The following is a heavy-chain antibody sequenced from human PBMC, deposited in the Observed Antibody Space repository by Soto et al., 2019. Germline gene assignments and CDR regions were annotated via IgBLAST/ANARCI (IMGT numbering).Heavy chain of an antibody. Sequence: QVQLVESGGGVVQPGRSLRLSCAASGFTFSSYGMHWVRQAPGKGLEWVAVIWYDGSNKYYADSVKGRFTISRDNSKNTLYLQMNSLRAEDTAVYYCARDRPASTYGMDVWGQGTTVTVSS. D-gene: IGHD1-1*01. CDR1: GFTFSSYG. CDR3: ARDRPASTYGMDV. V-gene: IGHV3-33*01. CDR2: IWYDGSNK. J-gene: IGHJ6*02.